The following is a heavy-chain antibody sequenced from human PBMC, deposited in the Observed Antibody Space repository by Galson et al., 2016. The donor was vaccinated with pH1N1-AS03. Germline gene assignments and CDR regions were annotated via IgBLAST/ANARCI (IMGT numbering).Heavy chain of an antibody. J-gene: IGHJ6*02. D-gene: IGHD2-2*01. V-gene: IGHV1-2*04. CDR2: INPNSGVT. CDR3: ARDPRGPCTSTTCPTAYYFGMDV. Sequence: SVKVSCKASGYIFTGSYVHWVRQAPGQGLEWMGWINPNSGVTNYAQKFQAWVTMTRDTSISTAYMELYGLKSDDTAVYYCARDPRGPCTSTTCPTAYYFGMDVWGQGTTVIISS. CDR1: GYIFTGSY.